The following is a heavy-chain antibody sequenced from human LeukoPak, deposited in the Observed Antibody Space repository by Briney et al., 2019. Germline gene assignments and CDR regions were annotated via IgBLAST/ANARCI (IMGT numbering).Heavy chain of an antibody. CDR2: IYSGGNT. Sequence: GGSLRLSCAASGFAVSSNYMNWVRQAPGQGLEWVSVIYSGGNTYCADSVKGRFTISRDNSKNTVYLQMNSLRAEDTAVYYCAREYYYDSSGPFDYWGQGTLVTVSS. V-gene: IGHV3-53*01. D-gene: IGHD3-22*01. CDR3: AREYYYDSSGPFDY. CDR1: GFAVSSNY. J-gene: IGHJ4*02.